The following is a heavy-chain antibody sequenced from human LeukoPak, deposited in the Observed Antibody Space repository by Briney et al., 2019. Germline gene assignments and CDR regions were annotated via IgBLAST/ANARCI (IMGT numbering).Heavy chain of an antibody. J-gene: IGHJ4*02. CDR2: IYYTGYT. CDR3: ARAPIGSIDY. V-gene: IGHV4-59*02. CDR1: GASVTSSY. D-gene: IGHD1-1*01. Sequence: PSETLSLTCSVSGASVTSSYWTWVRLPPGRGLEWIGYIYYTGYTNYNPSLKSRVTISLDIYTNQLSLEVISVTAADTAIYYCARAPIGSIDYWGPGALVTVSP.